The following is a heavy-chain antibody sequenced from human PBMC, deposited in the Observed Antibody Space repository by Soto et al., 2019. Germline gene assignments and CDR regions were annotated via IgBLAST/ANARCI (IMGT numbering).Heavy chain of an antibody. D-gene: IGHD2-15*01. Sequence: SVKVSCKASGYTFTSYAISWVRQAPGQGPELMGGIIPVLGTPNYAQKFQGRVTIIADESTNTAYMELGSLRSEDTAVYYCARGGYCSGGSCSKSRYYFDYWGQGTLVTVSS. J-gene: IGHJ4*02. CDR2: IIPVLGTP. V-gene: IGHV1-69*13. CDR3: ARGGYCSGGSCSKSRYYFDY. CDR1: GYTFTSYA.